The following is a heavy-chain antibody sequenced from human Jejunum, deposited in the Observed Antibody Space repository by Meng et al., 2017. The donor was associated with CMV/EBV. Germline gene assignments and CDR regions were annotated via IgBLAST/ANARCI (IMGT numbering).Heavy chain of an antibody. J-gene: IGHJ4*02. V-gene: IGHV4-59*01. CDR2: VSYSGST. CDR1: RGSINYNH. Sequence: VSRGSINYNHWSWIRQSARKGLEWIGSVSYSGSTNYNPSLKSRVSISMDTSENQFSLKVTSVTAGDTAVYYCARWSGSESYPSADYWGQGTLVTVSS. D-gene: IGHD3-10*01. CDR3: ARWSGSESYPSADY.